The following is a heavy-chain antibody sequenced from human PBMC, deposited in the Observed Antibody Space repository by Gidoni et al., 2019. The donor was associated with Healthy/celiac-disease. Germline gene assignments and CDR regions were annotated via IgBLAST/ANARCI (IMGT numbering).Heavy chain of an antibody. CDR2: INHSGST. V-gene: IGHV4-34*01. CDR3: ARGGYYYDSSGYYHDINWFDP. CDR1: GGSFSGYY. J-gene: IGHJ5*02. D-gene: IGHD3-22*01. Sequence: QVQLQQWGAGLLKPSETLSLTCAVYGGSFSGYYWSWIRQPPGKGLEWIGEINHSGSTNYNPSLKSRVTISVDTSKNQFSLKLSSVTAADTAVYYCARGGYYYDSSGYYHDINWFDPWGQGTLVTVSS.